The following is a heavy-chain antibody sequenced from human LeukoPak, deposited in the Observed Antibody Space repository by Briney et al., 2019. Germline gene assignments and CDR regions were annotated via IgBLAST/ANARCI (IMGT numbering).Heavy chain of an antibody. V-gene: IGHV3-11*04. CDR3: ASPRYYDFWSGYDY. J-gene: IGHJ4*01. D-gene: IGHD3-3*01. CDR1: GFTFSDYY. Sequence: TGGSLRLSCAASGFTFSDYYMSWIRQAPGKGLEWVSYISSSGSTIYYADSVKGRFTISRDNAKNSLYLQMNSLRAEDTAVYYCASPRYYDFWSGYDYWGQGTLVTVSS. CDR2: ISSSGSTI.